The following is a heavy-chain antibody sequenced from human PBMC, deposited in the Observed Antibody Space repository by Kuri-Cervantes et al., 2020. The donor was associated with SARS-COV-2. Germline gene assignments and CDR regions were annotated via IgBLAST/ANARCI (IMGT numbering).Heavy chain of an antibody. CDR2: ISSRSNYI. CDR3: ARASFDFWSGYYTGYFFDF. Sequence: GGSLRLSCAASGFTFNRYSMNWVRQAPGKELEWVSSISSRSNYIYYADSVKGRFTISRNNAKKSLFLQMNSLRAEDTAVYYCARASFDFWSGYYTGYFFDFWGQGTLVTVSS. V-gene: IGHV3-21*01. J-gene: IGHJ4*02. D-gene: IGHD3-3*01. CDR1: GFTFNRYS.